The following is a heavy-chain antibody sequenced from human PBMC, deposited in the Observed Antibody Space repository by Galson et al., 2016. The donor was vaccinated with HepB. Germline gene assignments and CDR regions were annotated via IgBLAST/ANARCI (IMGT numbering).Heavy chain of an antibody. CDR3: AREWGGDIVFVPAPKVPRFYYGMDV. V-gene: IGHV1-18*01. Sequence: QSGAEVKKPGASVKVSCKASGYTFISYGISWVRQAPGQGLEWMGWISAYNGKTNYAQKVQGRVTMTTDTSTSTAYMELRSLRADDTAVYYCAREWGGDIVFVPAPKVPRFYYGMDVWGQGTTVTVSS. J-gene: IGHJ6*02. CDR1: GYTFISYG. D-gene: IGHD2-2*01. CDR2: ISAYNGKT.